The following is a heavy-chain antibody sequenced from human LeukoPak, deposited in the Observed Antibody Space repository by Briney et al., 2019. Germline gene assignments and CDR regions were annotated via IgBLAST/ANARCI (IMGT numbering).Heavy chain of an antibody. Sequence: QSGGSLRLSCAASGFTFSSYAMSWVRQAPVKVLEWVSTISGSGDSTYYADSVKGRFTISRDNSKNTLYLQMNSLRAEDTALYYSALSYDIRYHGMDVWGQGTTVTVSS. J-gene: IGHJ6*02. CDR2: ISGSGDST. V-gene: IGHV3-23*01. D-gene: IGHD3-9*01. CDR3: ALSYDIRYHGMDV. CDR1: GFTFSSYA.